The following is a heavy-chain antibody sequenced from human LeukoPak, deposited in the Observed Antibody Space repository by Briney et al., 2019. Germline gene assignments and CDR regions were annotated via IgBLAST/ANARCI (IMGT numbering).Heavy chain of an antibody. Sequence: GASVKVSCKASGGTFSSYAISWVRQAPGQGLEWMGRITPIFGTANYAQKFQGRVTITADKSTSTAYMELSSLRSEDTAVYYCARAGDLVGATSYYFDYWGQGTLVTVSS. CDR3: ARAGDLVGATSYYFDY. CDR1: GGTFSSYA. J-gene: IGHJ4*02. V-gene: IGHV1-69*06. CDR2: ITPIFGTA. D-gene: IGHD1-26*01.